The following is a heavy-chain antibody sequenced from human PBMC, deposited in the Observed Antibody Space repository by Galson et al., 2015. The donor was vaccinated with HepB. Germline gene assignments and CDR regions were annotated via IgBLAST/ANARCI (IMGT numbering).Heavy chain of an antibody. Sequence: SLRLSCAASGFTFSSYGMHWVRQAPGKGLEWVAVISYDGSNKYYADSVKGRFTISRDNSKNTLYLQMNSLRAEDTAVYYCAKDHIEMATMCPFDYWGQGTLSPSPQ. CDR3: AKDHIEMATMCPFDY. D-gene: IGHD5-24*01. V-gene: IGHV3-30*18. CDR1: GFTFSSYG. CDR2: ISYDGSNK. J-gene: IGHJ4*02.